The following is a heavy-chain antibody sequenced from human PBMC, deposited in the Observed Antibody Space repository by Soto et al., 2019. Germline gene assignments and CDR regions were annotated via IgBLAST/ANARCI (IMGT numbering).Heavy chain of an antibody. D-gene: IGHD1-26*01. J-gene: IGHJ6*02. CDR3: AKKPPSSIQGWAFGMDV. Sequence: EVQLVETEGGLIQPGGSLRLSCLASGFSVTTHYIIWVRQPPGKGLEWVSTTFTGGSTHYADSVKGRFSISRDNSKNTVYLQMNNLRVEDTAVYYCAKKPPSSIQGWAFGMDVWGQGTTVSVSS. CDR1: GFSVTTHY. CDR2: TFTGGST. V-gene: IGHV3-53*02.